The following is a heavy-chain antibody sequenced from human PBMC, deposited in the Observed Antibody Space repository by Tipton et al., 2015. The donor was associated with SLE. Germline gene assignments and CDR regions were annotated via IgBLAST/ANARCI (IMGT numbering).Heavy chain of an antibody. J-gene: IGHJ6*03. CDR2: IIPMFGKA. CDR1: GGTFSNNG. CDR3: ARDSWPLQRRAGLYYFYYMDV. V-gene: IGHV1-69*05. D-gene: IGHD1-1*01. Sequence: QLVQSGAEVKKSGSSVKVSCKASGGTFSNNGISWVRQAPGQGLEWMGGIIPMFGKAKYAQKFQGRVTITTDESTNAVYMELSSLRSEDTAVYYCARDSWPLQRRAGLYYFYYMDVWGKGTSVTVSS.